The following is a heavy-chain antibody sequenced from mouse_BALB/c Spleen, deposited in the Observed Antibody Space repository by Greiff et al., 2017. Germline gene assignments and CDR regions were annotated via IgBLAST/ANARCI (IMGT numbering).Heavy chain of an antibody. CDR3: ARGVTTVVANFDY. CDR2: IHPSDSDT. V-gene: IGHV1-74*01. CDR1: GYSFTSYW. D-gene: IGHD1-1*01. Sequence: VQLQQPGAELVRPGASVKLSCKASGYSFTSYWMNWVKQRPGQGLEWIGMIHPSDSDTRLNQKFKDKATLTVDKSSSTAYMQLSSPTSEDSAVYYCARGVTTVVANFDYWGQGTTLTVSS. J-gene: IGHJ2*01.